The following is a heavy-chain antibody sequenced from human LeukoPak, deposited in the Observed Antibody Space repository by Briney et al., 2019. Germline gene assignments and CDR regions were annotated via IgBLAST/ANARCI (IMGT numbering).Heavy chain of an antibody. CDR2: IYPGDPDT. V-gene: IGHV5-51*01. Sequence: GESLKISCKGSGYSFTSYWIGWVRQMPGKGLEWMGIIYPGDPDTRYSPSFQGQVTISADKSISTAYLQWSSLKASDTAMYYCARHGPVMIEGMDVWGQGTTVTVSS. J-gene: IGHJ6*02. CDR1: GYSFTSYW. CDR3: ARHGPVMIEGMDV. D-gene: IGHD2-21*01.